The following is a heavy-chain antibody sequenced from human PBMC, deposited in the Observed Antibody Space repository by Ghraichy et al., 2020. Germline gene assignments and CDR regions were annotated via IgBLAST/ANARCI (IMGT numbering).Heavy chain of an antibody. Sequence: SETLSLTCTVSGVSVSSGDYYWNWIRQAPGKGLEWIGYIYYSGYTKYNPSLESRVNIWADRSENQFSLSLTSLTAADAAVYYCARVTKSPYVGDYGYYSYYTLDVWGPGTTVAVSS. J-gene: IGHJ6*02. CDR1: GVSVSSGDYY. V-gene: IGHV4-61*08. D-gene: IGHD4-17*01. CDR2: IYYSGYT. CDR3: ARVTKSPYVGDYGYYSYYTLDV.